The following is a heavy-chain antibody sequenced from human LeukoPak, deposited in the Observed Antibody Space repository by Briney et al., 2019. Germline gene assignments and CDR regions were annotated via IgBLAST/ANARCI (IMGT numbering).Heavy chain of an antibody. J-gene: IGHJ6*03. CDR2: IYTSGST. CDR1: GGSISSGSYY. V-gene: IGHV4-61*02. Sequence: SETLSLTCTVSGGSISSGSYYWSWIRQPAGKGLEWIGRIYTSGSTNYNPSLKSLVTISVDTSKNQFSLNLSSVTAAATAVYYCATPPDSGSYTSNYMDVWGKGTTVTVSS. D-gene: IGHD1-26*01. CDR3: ATPPDSGSYTSNYMDV.